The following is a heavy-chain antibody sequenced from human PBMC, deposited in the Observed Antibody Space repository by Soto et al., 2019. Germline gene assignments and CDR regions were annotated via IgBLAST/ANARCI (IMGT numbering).Heavy chain of an antibody. V-gene: IGHV3-74*01. D-gene: IGHD3-10*01. J-gene: IGHJ4*02. CDR3: ARGGFSGSGSFIQGDY. CDR2: IKSDGSNI. Sequence: EVQLVEPGGGLVQPGGSLRLSCAASGFTFSSYWMHWVRQAPGKGRVWVSRIKSDGSNINYAGSVKGRFTISRDNAKNTLYLQMNCLRAEDTAIYYCARGGFSGSGSFIQGDYWGQGTLVTVSS. CDR1: GFTFSSYW.